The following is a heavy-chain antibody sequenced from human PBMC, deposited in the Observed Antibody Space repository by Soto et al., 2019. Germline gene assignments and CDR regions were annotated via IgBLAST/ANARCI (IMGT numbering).Heavy chain of an antibody. CDR2: IWYDGSNK. J-gene: IGHJ1*01. CDR1: GFTFSSYG. V-gene: IGHV3-33*06. Sequence: GGSLRLSCAASGFTFSSYGMHWVRQAPGKGLEWVAVIWYDGSNKYYADSVKGRFTISRDNSKNTLYLHMNSLRAEDTAVYYCAKDPAGYSSGWYEREYFQHWGQGTLVTVSS. CDR3: AKDPAGYSSGWYEREYFQH. D-gene: IGHD6-19*01.